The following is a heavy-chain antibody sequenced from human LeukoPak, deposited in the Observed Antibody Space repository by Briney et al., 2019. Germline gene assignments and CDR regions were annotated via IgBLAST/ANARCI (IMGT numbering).Heavy chain of an antibody. D-gene: IGHD3-10*01. CDR3: ATEATYYYGSHDHNWFDP. CDR2: FDPEDGET. J-gene: IGHJ5*02. Sequence: GASVKVSCKVSGYTLTELSMHWVRQAPGKGLEWMGGFDPEDGETIYAQKFQGRVTMTEDTSTDTAYMELSSLRSEDTAVYYCATEATYYYGSHDHNWFDPWGQGTLVTVSS. CDR1: GYTLTELS. V-gene: IGHV1-24*01.